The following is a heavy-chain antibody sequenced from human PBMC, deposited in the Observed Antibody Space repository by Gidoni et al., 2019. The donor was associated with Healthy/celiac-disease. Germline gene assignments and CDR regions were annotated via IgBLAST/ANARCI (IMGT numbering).Heavy chain of an antibody. J-gene: IGHJ1*01. CDR3: ARGSPGYCSGGSCYSGYFQH. CDR1: GGSFSGYY. D-gene: IGHD2-15*01. V-gene: IGHV4-34*01. Sequence: QVQLQQWGAGLLKPSETLSLTCAVYGGSFSGYYWSWIRQPPGKGLEWIGEINHSGSTNYNPSLKSRVTISVDTSKNQFSLKLSSVTAADTAVYYCARGSPGYCSGGSCYSGYFQHWGQGTLVTVSS. CDR2: INHSGST.